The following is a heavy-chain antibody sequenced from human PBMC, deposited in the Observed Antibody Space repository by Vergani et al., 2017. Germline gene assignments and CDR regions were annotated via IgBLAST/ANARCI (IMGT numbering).Heavy chain of an antibody. D-gene: IGHD2-15*01. CDR3: ARRSGGYYSGGKVHPLRTAFDV. J-gene: IGHJ3*01. CDR2: ISASGNA. CDR1: GGSISAGYYF. V-gene: IGHV4-61*02. Sequence: QVQLQASGPGRVKPSQTLSLTCTMSGGSISAGYYFWSWIRQPAGKGLEWRGHISASGNAGHSPSLKTRVSMSVDTSKNQFSLTVTSVTAADTAIYFCARRSGGYYSGGKVHPLRTAFDVWGHGTVVTVSS.